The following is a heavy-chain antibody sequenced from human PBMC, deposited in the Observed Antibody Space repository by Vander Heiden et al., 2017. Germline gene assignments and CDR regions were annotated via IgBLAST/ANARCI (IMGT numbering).Heavy chain of an antibody. J-gene: IGHJ6*02. D-gene: IGHD6-13*01. V-gene: IGHV4-4*02. Sequence: QVQLQESGPGLVKPSGTLSLTCAVSGGPISSSNWWSWVRQPPGKGLEWIGEIYHSGSTNYNPSLKSRVTISVDKSKNQFSLKLSSVTAADTAVYYCARDRGWVIMSSSSAPPYGMDVWGQGTTVTVSS. CDR3: ARDRGWVIMSSSSAPPYGMDV. CDR2: IYHSGST. CDR1: GGPISSSNW.